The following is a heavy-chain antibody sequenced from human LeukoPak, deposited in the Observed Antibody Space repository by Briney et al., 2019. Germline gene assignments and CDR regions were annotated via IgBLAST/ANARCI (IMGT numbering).Heavy chain of an antibody. CDR3: ARDGYSGSDAL. D-gene: IGHD5-12*01. Sequence: SETLSLTCAVYGGSFSGYYWSWIRQPPGKGLEWIGEINHSGSTNYNPSLKSRVTISEDTSKNQFSLKLSSVTAADTAVYYCARDGYSGSDALWGQGTLVTVSP. J-gene: IGHJ4*02. CDR1: GGSFSGYY. CDR2: INHSGST. V-gene: IGHV4-34*01.